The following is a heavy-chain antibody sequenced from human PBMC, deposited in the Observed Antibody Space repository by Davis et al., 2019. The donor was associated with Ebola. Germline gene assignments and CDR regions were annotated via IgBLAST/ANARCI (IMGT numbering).Heavy chain of an antibody. Sequence: GESLKISCAASGFTFDDYAMHRVRQAPGKGLEWVSLISGDGGSTYYADSVKGRFTISRDNSKNSLYLQMNSLRTEDTALYYCAKDRGSSGWYEDYWGQGTLVTVSS. D-gene: IGHD6-19*01. J-gene: IGHJ4*02. V-gene: IGHV3-43*02. CDR3: AKDRGSSGWYEDY. CDR2: ISGDGGST. CDR1: GFTFDDYA.